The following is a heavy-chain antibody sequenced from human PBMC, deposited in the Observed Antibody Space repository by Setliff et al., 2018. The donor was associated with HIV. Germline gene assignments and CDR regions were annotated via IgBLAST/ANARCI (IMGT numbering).Heavy chain of an antibody. CDR1: GFTFSSYN. V-gene: IGHV3-21*01. Sequence: GESLKISCAASGFTFSSYNMNWVRQAPGKGLEWVSSISSGSGYIYYADSVKGRLTISRDNAKNSLYLQINSLRAEDTAVYYCARDYGSGTYTSLAYWGQGTLVTVSS. J-gene: IGHJ4*02. CDR3: ARDYGSGTYTSLAY. D-gene: IGHD3-10*01. CDR2: ISSGSGYI.